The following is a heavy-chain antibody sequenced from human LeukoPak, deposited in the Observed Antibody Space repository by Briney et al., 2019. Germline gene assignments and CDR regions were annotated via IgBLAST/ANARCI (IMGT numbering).Heavy chain of an antibody. CDR3: ARGYSSGRIDY. CDR2: IYDIGST. Sequence: SGTLSLTCTVFGGSISSYYWSWIRQPPGRGLEWIGYIYDIGSTNYNPSLKSRVTISVETSKNQFSLKLTSVTAADTAVYYCARGYSSGRIDYWGQGTLVTVPS. D-gene: IGHD6-19*01. CDR1: GGSISSYY. J-gene: IGHJ4*02. V-gene: IGHV4-59*01.